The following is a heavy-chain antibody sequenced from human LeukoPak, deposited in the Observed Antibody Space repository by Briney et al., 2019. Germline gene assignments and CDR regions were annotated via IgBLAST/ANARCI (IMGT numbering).Heavy chain of an antibody. J-gene: IGHJ6*03. V-gene: IGHV3-43*02. Sequence: PGGSLRLSCAASGFTFDDYATHWVRQAPGKGLEWVSLISGDGGSTYYADSVKGRFTISRDNSKNSLYLQMNSLRTEDTALYYCAKDIETGTNYYYYYYMDVWGQGTLVTVSS. CDR1: GFTFDDYA. CDR3: AKDIETGTNYYYYYYMDV. CDR2: ISGDGGST. D-gene: IGHD1-7*01.